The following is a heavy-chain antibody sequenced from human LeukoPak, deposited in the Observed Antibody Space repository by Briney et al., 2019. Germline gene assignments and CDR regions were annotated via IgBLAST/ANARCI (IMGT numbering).Heavy chain of an antibody. CDR1: GYTFTSYG. V-gene: IGHV1-18*01. Sequence: ASVKVSCKASGYTFTSYGISWVRQAPGQGLEWMGWISAYNGNTNYAQKLQGRVTMTTDTSTSTAYMELRSLRSDDTAVYYCARDLDCGGDCYWNSDYWGQGTLVTVSS. CDR2: ISAYNGNT. CDR3: ARDLDCGGDCYWNSDY. D-gene: IGHD2-21*01. J-gene: IGHJ4*02.